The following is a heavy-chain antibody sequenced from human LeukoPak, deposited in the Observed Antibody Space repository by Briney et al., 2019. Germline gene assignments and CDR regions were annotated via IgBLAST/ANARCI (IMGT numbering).Heavy chain of an antibody. CDR3: ARTSLGITIFGVVTSDYFDY. CDR1: GGSISSYY. Sequence: SETLSLTCTVSGGSISSYYWSWIRQPPGKGLEWIGEINHSGSTNYNPSLKSRVTISVDTSKNQFSLKLSSVTAADTAVYYCARTSLGITIFGVVTSDYFDYWGQGTLVTVSS. V-gene: IGHV4-34*01. D-gene: IGHD3-3*01. CDR2: INHSGST. J-gene: IGHJ4*02.